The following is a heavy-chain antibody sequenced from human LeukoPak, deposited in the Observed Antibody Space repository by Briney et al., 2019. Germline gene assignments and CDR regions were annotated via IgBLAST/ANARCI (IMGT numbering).Heavy chain of an antibody. CDR3: ARDRGRAAVANLAGFGY. V-gene: IGHV4-34*01. D-gene: IGHD6-19*01. J-gene: IGHJ4*02. Sequence: SETLSLTCAVYGGSLSGYYWSWIRQPPGKGLEWIGEINHSGSTNYNPSLKSRVTISVDTSKNQFSLKLSSVTAADTAVYYCARDRGRAAVANLAGFGYWGQGTLVTVSS. CDR2: INHSGST. CDR1: GGSLSGYY.